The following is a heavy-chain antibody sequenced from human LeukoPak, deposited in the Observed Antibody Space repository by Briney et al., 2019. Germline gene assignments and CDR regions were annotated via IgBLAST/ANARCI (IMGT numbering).Heavy chain of an antibody. CDR2: INHSGST. J-gene: IGHJ4*02. V-gene: IGHV4-34*01. CDR3: ARGAEPMRSSSWGVFLRVAAGTAPFDY. D-gene: IGHD6-13*01. Sequence: PSETLSLTCAVYGGSFSGYYWSWIRQPPGKGLEWIGEINHSGSTNHNPSLKSRVTISVDTSKNQFSLKLSSVTAADTAVYYCARGAEPMRSSSWGVFLRVAAGTAPFDYWGQGTLVTVSS. CDR1: GGSFSGYY.